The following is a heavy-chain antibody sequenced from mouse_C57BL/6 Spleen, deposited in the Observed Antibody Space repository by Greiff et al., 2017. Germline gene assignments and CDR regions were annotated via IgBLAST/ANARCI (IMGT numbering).Heavy chain of an antibody. CDR1: GYTFTDYE. J-gene: IGHJ2*01. V-gene: IGHV1-15*01. D-gene: IGHD6-1*01. Sequence: QVQLKESGAELVRPGASVTLSCKASGYTFTDYEMHWVKQTPVHGLEWIGAIDPETGGTAYNQKFKGKAILTADKSSSTAYMELRSLTSEDSAAYYCTRGVPFDYRGEGTTLTDSS. CDR2: IDPETGGT. CDR3: TRGVPFDY.